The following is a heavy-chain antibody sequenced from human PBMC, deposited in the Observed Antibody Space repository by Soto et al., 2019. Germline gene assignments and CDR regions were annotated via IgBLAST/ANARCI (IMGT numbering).Heavy chain of an antibody. CDR3: AKAPFGVLIYFAY. Sequence: GGSLRLSCASSEFSFSRYWMHWVRQAPGKGLVWVSRVDSDGSDKIYADSVKGRFTISRDNAKNTLYLQLTGLRDEDTAVYYCAKAPFGVLIYFAYLGQGTLVTVSS. D-gene: IGHD3-3*01. V-gene: IGHV3-74*01. CDR1: EFSFSRYW. J-gene: IGHJ4*02. CDR2: VDSDGSDK.